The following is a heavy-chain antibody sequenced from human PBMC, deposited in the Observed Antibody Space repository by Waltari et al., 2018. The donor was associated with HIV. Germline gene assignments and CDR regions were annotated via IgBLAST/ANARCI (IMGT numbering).Heavy chain of an antibody. CDR2: IDAGGGT. V-gene: IGHV3-53*02. J-gene: IGHJ4*02. Sequence: EVQLLETGGGLIQPGGSLRLSCAASGFIVSSSHLGWVRQAPGKGLEWFSFIDAGGGTIYADSVKGRFTISRDSSKNTLFLQMDNLRPEDTAVYYCATWSRGYNYWGQGILVTVSS. CDR1: GFIVSSSH. D-gene: IGHD5-12*01. CDR3: ATWSRGYNY.